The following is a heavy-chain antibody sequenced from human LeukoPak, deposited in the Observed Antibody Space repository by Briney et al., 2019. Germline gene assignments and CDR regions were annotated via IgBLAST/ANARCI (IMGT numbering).Heavy chain of an antibody. Sequence: ASVKVSCKTSGYIFTGYYIHWVRQAPGHGLEWMGWINPRSGGTNYTQRFQDRVTMTRDTSISTAYMEMSRLRSGDTAVYYCARERGYCSSSSCYTSDAFDIWGQGTMVTASS. D-gene: IGHD2-2*02. CDR3: ARERGYCSSSSCYTSDAFDI. CDR2: INPRSGGT. J-gene: IGHJ3*02. CDR1: GYIFTGYY. V-gene: IGHV1-2*02.